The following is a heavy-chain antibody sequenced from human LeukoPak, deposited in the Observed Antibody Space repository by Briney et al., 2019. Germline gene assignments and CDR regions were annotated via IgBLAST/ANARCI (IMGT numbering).Heavy chain of an antibody. CDR2: IYHSGST. V-gene: IGHV4-30-2*01. Sequence: SETLSLTCDVSGGSISSGGYSWSWIRQPPGKGLEWFGYIYHSGSTYYNPSLKRRVTISVDRSKNQFSLKLSSVTAADAAVYYCARGLGRVGGRFDPWGQGTLVTVSS. J-gene: IGHJ5*02. CDR3: ARGLGRVGGRFDP. CDR1: GGSISSGGYS.